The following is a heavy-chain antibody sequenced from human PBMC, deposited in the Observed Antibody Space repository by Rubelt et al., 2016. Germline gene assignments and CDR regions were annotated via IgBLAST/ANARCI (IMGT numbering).Heavy chain of an antibody. V-gene: IGHV4-34*01. CDR3: ARGRVSSGWYRDY. J-gene: IGHJ4*02. CDR2: INHSGST. CDR1: GGSFSGYY. Sequence: QVQLQQWGAGLLKPSETLSLTCAVYGGSFSGYYWSWIRQPPGKGLEWIGEINHSGSTNYNPSLKSRVTISVDTSKNQFSLKLSSVAAAETALDYGARGRVSSGWYRDYWGQGTLVSVSS. D-gene: IGHD6-19*01.